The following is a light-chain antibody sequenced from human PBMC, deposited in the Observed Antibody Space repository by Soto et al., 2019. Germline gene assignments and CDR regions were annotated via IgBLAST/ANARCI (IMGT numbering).Light chain of an antibody. Sequence: QSALTQPRSVSGSPGQSVTISCTGTSNDVGGYNFVSWYQQHPGKVPKLFIYDVSRRPSGVPDRFSGSKSGNTASLTISGLQAEDEADYYCSSYAGGYTLVFGGGTQLTVL. CDR1: SNDVGGYNF. J-gene: IGLJ2*01. CDR3: SSYAGGYTLV. CDR2: DVS. V-gene: IGLV2-11*01.